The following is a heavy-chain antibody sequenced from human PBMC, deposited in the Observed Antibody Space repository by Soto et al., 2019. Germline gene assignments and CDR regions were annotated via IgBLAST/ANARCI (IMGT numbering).Heavy chain of an antibody. Sequence: GGSLRLSCAASGFNFISYGIHWVRQAPGKGLEWVAVVSYDGSDKYFADSVKGRFTISRDNSKNTVYLQMNSLRPEDTAVYYCAKDFGYIVVEPAPILYFGMDVWGQGATVAVSS. CDR3: AKDFGYIVVEPAPILYFGMDV. CDR2: VSYDGSDK. V-gene: IGHV3-30*18. J-gene: IGHJ6*02. CDR1: GFNFISYG. D-gene: IGHD2-2*01.